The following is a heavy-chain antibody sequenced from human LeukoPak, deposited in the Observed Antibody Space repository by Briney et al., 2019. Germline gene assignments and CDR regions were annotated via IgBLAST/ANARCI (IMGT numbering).Heavy chain of an antibody. CDR2: IKSKTNGGTT. Sequence: GGSLRLSCAASGFTFSNAWMSWVRQAPGKGLEWVGRIKSKTNGGTTDYAAPVKGRFTISRDDSKNTLYLQMNSLKTEDTAVYYCTTTITHPIYSYGLDYWGQGTLVTVSS. CDR1: GFTFSNAW. CDR3: TTTITHPIYSYGLDY. D-gene: IGHD5-18*01. V-gene: IGHV3-15*01. J-gene: IGHJ4*02.